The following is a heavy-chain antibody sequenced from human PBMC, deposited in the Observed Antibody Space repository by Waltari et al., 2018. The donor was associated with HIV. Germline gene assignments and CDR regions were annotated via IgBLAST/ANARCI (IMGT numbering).Heavy chain of an antibody. Sequence: EVQLVECGGGLVLRGVSLRVSCAASGFTFSSYDMHWVCQATGKGLEWVSAIGTAGDTYYPGSVKGRFTISRENAKNSLYLQMNSLRAGDTAVYYCARDLGGDFDYWGQGTLVTVSS. V-gene: IGHV3-13*01. CDR2: IGTAGDT. D-gene: IGHD1-26*01. CDR3: ARDLGGDFDY. CDR1: GFTFSSYD. J-gene: IGHJ4*02.